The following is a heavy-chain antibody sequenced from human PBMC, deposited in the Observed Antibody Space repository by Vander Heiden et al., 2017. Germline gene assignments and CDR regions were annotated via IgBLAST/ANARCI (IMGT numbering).Heavy chain of an antibody. Sequence: VQLVESGGGLVQPCRSLRLSCSASGFTFDDYAMHWVRQAPGKGLEWVSGISWNSGSIGYADSVKGRFTISRDNAKNSLYLQMNSLRAEDTALYYCAKDSRYYDSSGTLDYWGQGTLVTVSS. J-gene: IGHJ4*02. CDR3: AKDSRYYDSSGTLDY. CDR1: GFTFDDYA. V-gene: IGHV3-9*01. D-gene: IGHD3-22*01. CDR2: ISWNSGSI.